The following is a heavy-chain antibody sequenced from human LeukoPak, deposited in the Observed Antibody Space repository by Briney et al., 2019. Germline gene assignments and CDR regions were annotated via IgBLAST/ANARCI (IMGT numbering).Heavy chain of an antibody. Sequence: SETLSLTCTASGGSISSYYWSWIRQPPGKGLEWIGYIYYSGSTNYNPSLKSRVTISVDTSKNQFSLKLSSVTAADTAVYYCARAFDCSGGSCYGWFDPWGQGTLVTVSS. D-gene: IGHD2-15*01. CDR3: ARAFDCSGGSCYGWFDP. J-gene: IGHJ5*02. V-gene: IGHV4-59*01. CDR2: IYYSGST. CDR1: GGSISSYY.